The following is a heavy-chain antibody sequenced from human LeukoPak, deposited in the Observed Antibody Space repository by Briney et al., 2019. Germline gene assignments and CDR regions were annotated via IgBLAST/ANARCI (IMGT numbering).Heavy chain of an antibody. CDR3: ATIFGVAPYGMDV. J-gene: IGHJ6*02. D-gene: IGHD3-3*01. Sequence: ASVKVSCKASGYTFTGYYMQWVRQAPGQGLEWMGWINPNSGGTNYAQKFQGRVTMTRDTSISTAYMELSRLRSDDTAVYYCATIFGVAPYGMDVWGQGTTVTVSS. V-gene: IGHV1-2*02. CDR1: GYTFTGYY. CDR2: INPNSGGT.